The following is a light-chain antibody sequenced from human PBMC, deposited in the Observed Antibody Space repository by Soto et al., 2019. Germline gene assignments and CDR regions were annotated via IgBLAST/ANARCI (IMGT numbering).Light chain of an antibody. CDR3: LSHTTSRTYV. V-gene: IGLV2-14*03. CDR1: SSDIGAYEY. Sequence: QSALTQPASVSGSPGQSITISCSGTSSDIGAYEYVSWYQQHPGKPPKLMIYNVNNRPSGVSYRFSGSKSGNTASLTISRLQTEDEADYYCLSHTTSRTYVFGPGTKGTVL. CDR2: NVN. J-gene: IGLJ1*01.